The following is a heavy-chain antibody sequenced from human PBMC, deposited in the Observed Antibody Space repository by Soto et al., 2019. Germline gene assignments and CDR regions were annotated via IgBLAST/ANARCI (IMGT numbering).Heavy chain of an antibody. J-gene: IGHJ5*02. CDR2: ISYDGSNK. V-gene: IGHV3-30-3*01. CDR3: ARDPVRFLECFLFEWFDP. Sequence: RLSCAASGFTFSSYAMHWVRQAPGKGLEGVAGISYDGSNKCYADYVKGRFTISRDNSKNTLYLQMNSLRAEDTAVYYCARDPVRFLECFLFEWFDPWGQGTLVTVSS. D-gene: IGHD3-3*01. CDR1: GFTFSSYA.